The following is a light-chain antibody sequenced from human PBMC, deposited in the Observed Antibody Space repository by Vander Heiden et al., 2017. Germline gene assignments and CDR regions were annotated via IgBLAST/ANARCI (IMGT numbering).Light chain of an antibody. CDR1: QSLVYSDGDTY. Sequence: DVVMTQSPLYLPVTLGQPASISCRSDQSLVYSDGDTYLHWFQQRPGQSPRRLIYKVSNRDSGVPDRFSGSGSGTDFTLKISRVEAEDVGVYYCMGGTHWPPAFGQGTKVEVK. J-gene: IGKJ1*01. CDR2: KVS. V-gene: IGKV2-30*01. CDR3: MGGTHWPPA.